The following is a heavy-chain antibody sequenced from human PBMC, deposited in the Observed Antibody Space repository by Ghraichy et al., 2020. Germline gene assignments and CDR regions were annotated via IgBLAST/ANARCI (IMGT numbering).Heavy chain of an antibody. Sequence: GGSLRLSCTASGFTFGDYAMSWFRQAPGKGLEWVGFIRSKAYGGSTEYAASVKGRFTISRDDSKSIAYLQMNSLKTEDTAVYYCTRDVWQWLVRFEVGAIAAPDYWGQGTLVTVSS. J-gene: IGHJ4*02. CDR3: TRDVWQWLVRFEVGAIAAPDY. CDR1: GFTFGDYA. CDR2: IRSKAYGGST. V-gene: IGHV3-49*03. D-gene: IGHD6-19*01.